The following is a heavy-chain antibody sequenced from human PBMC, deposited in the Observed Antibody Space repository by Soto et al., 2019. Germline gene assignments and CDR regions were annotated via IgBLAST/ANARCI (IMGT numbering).Heavy chain of an antibody. CDR1: GDSVSRSKYY. J-gene: IGHJ4*02. D-gene: IGHD3-22*01. Sequence: SETLSLTCSVSGDSVSRSKYYWTWIRQSPGKGLEWLGTIYYSGTTSYNPSLKSRVIISVDTSNNQLFLKLRSVTAADTAVYYCARHRQYYDTSGYQQRYFDYWGQGTQVTVSS. CDR3: ARHRQYYDTSGYQQRYFDY. V-gene: IGHV4-39*01. CDR2: IYYSGTT.